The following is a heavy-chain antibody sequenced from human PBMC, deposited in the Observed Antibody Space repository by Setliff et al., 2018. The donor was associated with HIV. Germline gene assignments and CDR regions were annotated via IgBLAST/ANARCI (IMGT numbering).Heavy chain of an antibody. V-gene: IGHV1-46*01. CDR2: INPSGGST. CDR3: ARSEGQWLRPEGALCDY. CDR1: GYTFTSYY. D-gene: IGHD5-12*01. J-gene: IGHJ4*02. Sequence: GASVKVSCKASGYTFTSYYMHWVRQAPGQGLEWMGIINPSGGSTSYAQKFQGRVTMTRDTSTSTVYMELSSLRSDDTAVYYCARSEGQWLRPEGALCDYWGQGTLVTVSS.